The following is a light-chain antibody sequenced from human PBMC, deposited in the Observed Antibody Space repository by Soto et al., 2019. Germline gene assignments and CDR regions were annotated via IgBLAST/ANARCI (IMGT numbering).Light chain of an antibody. V-gene: IGKV1-39*01. J-gene: IGKJ1*01. CDR1: QSISSY. Sequence: DIQMTQSPSSLSASVGDRVTITFRASQSISSYLNWYQQKPGKAPKLLIYAASSLQSGVPSRFSGSGSGTDFTLTISSLQPEDFATYYCQQSYSTPRTFGQGTEVDI. CDR3: QQSYSTPRT. CDR2: AAS.